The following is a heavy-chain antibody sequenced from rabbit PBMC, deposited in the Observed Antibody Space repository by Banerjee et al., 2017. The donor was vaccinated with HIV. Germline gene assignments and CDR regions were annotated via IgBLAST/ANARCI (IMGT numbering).Heavy chain of an antibody. CDR1: GFSFSNGYD. Sequence: QEQLEESGGDLVKPEGSLTLTCTASGFSFSNGYDMCWVRQAPGKGLEWIACIDTGSSGRTYYASWAKGRFTISKTSSTTVTLQMTSLTAADTATYFCARDLAGVIGWNFDLWGPGTLVTVS. J-gene: IGHJ4*01. CDR3: ARDLAGVIGWNFDL. V-gene: IGHV1S45*01. CDR2: IDTGSSGRT. D-gene: IGHD4-1*01.